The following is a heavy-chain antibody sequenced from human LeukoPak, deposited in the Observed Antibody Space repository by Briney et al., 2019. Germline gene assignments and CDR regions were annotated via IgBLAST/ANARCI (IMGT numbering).Heavy chain of an antibody. Sequence: PGGSLRLSCAASGFTFSSYAMSWVRQAPGKGLEWVSAISGGGRSTYYADSVKGRFTISRDNSKNTLYLQMNSLRAEDTAIYYCAKDDRSGGDSFDIWGQGTMVTVSS. CDR1: GFTFSSYA. V-gene: IGHV3-23*01. CDR2: ISGGGRST. CDR3: AKDDRSGGDSFDI. D-gene: IGHD2-15*01. J-gene: IGHJ3*02.